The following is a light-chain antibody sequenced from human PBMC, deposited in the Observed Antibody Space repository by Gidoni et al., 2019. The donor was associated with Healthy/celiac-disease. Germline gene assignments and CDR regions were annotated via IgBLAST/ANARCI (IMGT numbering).Light chain of an antibody. J-gene: IGLJ2*01. V-gene: IGLV2-14*01. CDR2: EVS. CDR1: SSDVGGYNY. Sequence: QSALTQPASVSGSPGQSITIPCTGTSSDVGGYNYVSWYQQHPGKAPKLMIYEVSNRPSGVSNRFSGSKSGNTASLTISGFQAEDEADYYCSSYTSSSTLEVVFGGGTKLTVL. CDR3: SSYTSSSTLEVV.